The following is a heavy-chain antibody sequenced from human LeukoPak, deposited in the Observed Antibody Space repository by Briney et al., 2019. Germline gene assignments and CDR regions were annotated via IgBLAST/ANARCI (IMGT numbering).Heavy chain of an antibody. V-gene: IGHV6-1*01. CDR1: GDSVSSNSAA. J-gene: IGHJ5*02. CDR3: AREAYGSGNDYNFGTNNWFDP. CDR2: TYYRSKWYN. D-gene: IGHD3-10*01. Sequence: SQTLSLTCAISGDSVSSNSAAWNWIRQSPSRGLEWLGRTYYRSKWYNDYAVSVKSRITINPDTSKNKFSLNLTSVTAADTAVYYCAREAYGSGNDYNFGTNNWFDPWGPGTLVTVSS.